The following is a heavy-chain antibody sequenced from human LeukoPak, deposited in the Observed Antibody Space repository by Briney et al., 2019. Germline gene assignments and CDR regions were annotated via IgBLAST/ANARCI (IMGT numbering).Heavy chain of an antibody. D-gene: IGHD3-3*01. Sequence: PSQTLSLTCTVSGGSISSGGYYWSWIRQPPGKGLEWIGYIYHSGSTYYNPSLKSRVTISVDRSKNQFSLKLSSVTAADTAVYYCARVIAIFGVVSLDYWGQGTLVTVSS. J-gene: IGHJ4*02. CDR3: ARVIAIFGVVSLDY. V-gene: IGHV4-30-2*01. CDR2: IYHSGST. CDR1: GGSISSGGYY.